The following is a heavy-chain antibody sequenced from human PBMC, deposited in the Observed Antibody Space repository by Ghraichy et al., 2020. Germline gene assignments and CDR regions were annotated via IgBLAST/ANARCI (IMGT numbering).Heavy chain of an antibody. CDR1: GDSVSRKSTA. J-gene: IGHJ5*02. CDR2: TYYRSKWIN. V-gene: IGHV6-1*01. D-gene: IGHD6-13*01. CDR3: ARGLAAALDP. Sequence: SQTLSLTCAISGDSVSRKSTAWNWIRQSPSRGLEWLGRTYYRSKWINDYAVSLKSRVTINPDISKNQVSLQLNSVTPEDTAVYYCARGLAAALDPWGQRTLVSVSS.